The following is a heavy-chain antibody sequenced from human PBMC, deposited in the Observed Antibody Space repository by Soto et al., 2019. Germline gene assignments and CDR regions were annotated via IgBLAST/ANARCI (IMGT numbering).Heavy chain of an antibody. CDR1: LFTFNTFSDYA. D-gene: IGHD2-21*01. V-gene: IGHV3-23*01. CDR2: ISGSGSST. CDR3: ASAKAVVIAPLGI. Sequence: PGGSLRLSCAASLFTFNTFSDYAMSWIRQTPGKGLEWVSHISGSGSSTYYADSVKGRFTISRDNSKNTLYLQVDSLTGADTAVYYCASAKAVVIAPLGIWGQGALVTVSS. J-gene: IGHJ3*02.